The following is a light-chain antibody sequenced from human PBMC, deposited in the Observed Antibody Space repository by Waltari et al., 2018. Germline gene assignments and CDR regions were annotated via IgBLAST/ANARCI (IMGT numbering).Light chain of an antibody. Sequence: EIVLTQSPATLSLSPGERATLSCRASQSVSSSLAWYHQKPGQAPRLLIYGASNRATGTPDRFSGSGSGTDFTLTISSLEPEDFAVYYCQQYSNWPTFGQGTKVEIK. J-gene: IGKJ1*01. CDR1: QSVSSS. CDR3: QQYSNWPT. CDR2: GAS. V-gene: IGKV3-11*01.